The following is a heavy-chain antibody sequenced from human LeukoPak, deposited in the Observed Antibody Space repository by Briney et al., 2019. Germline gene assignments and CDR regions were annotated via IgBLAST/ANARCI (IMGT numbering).Heavy chain of an antibody. J-gene: IGHJ5*02. V-gene: IGHV3-11*01. Sequence: GGSLRLSCAASGFTFSDYYMSWIRQAPGKGLEWVSYISSSGSTIYYADSVKGRFTISRDNAKNSLYLQMNSLRAEGTAVYYCASDRGSYCGGDCYSAGFDPWGQGTLVTVSS. CDR1: GFTFSDYY. CDR2: ISSSGSTI. D-gene: IGHD2-21*02. CDR3: ASDRGSYCGGDCYSAGFDP.